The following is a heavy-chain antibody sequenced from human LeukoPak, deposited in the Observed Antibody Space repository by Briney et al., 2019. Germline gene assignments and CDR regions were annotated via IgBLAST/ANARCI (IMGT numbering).Heavy chain of an antibody. D-gene: IGHD3-10*01. CDR1: GFPFSSHG. V-gene: IGHV3-23*01. J-gene: IGHJ4*02. CDR3: ARAKPKNMVRGLIMRRESRYYFDY. Sequence: PGGSLRLSCAGSGFPFSSHGMNWVRQAPGKGLEWVSGISPGGGPTYYADSVRGRFTISRDDSKNTLYLQMKNLRAEDTAVYYCARAKPKNMVRGLIMRRESRYYFDYWGQGTLVTVSS. CDR2: ISPGGGPT.